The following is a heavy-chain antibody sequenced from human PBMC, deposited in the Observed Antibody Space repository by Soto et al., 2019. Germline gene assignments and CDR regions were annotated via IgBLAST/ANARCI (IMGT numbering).Heavy chain of an antibody. D-gene: IGHD4-17*01. V-gene: IGHV1-46*01. CDR3: ARGSGDYSPYYYYGMDV. CDR1: GYTFTSYY. J-gene: IGHJ6*01. CDR2: INPSGGST. Sequence: GASVKVSCKASGYTFTSYYMHWVRQAPGQGLEWMGIINPSGGSTSYAQKFQGRVTMTRDTSTSTVYMELSSLRSEDTAVYYCARGSGDYSPYYYYGMDVWGQGTTVTVSS.